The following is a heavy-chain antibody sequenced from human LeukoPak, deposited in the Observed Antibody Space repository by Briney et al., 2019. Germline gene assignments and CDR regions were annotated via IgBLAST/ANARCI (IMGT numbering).Heavy chain of an antibody. D-gene: IGHD3-10*01. CDR2: ISSSGTTI. CDR1: GFTFSDYY. CDR3: ASLRGVNR. V-gene: IGHV3-11*01. J-gene: IGHJ4*02. Sequence: PGGSLRLSCAASGFTFSDYYMSWIRQPPGKGLEWVSYISSSGTTIYYTDSVRGRFTVSRDNAKNSLYLQMDSLSAEDTAVYYCASLRGVNRWGQGTLVTVSS.